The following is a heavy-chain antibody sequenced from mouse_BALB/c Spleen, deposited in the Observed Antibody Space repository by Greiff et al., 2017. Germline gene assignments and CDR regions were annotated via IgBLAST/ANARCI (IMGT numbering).Heavy chain of an antibody. CDR2: IDPANGNT. CDR3: APWPLPGWFAY. CDR1: GFNIKDTY. Sequence: VQLQQSGAELVKPGASVKLSCTASGFNIKDTYMHWVKQRPEQGLEWIGRIDPANGNTKYDPKFQGKATITADTSSNTAYLQLSSLTSEDTAVYYCAPWPLPGWFAYWGQGTLVTVSA. J-gene: IGHJ3*01. V-gene: IGHV14-3*02. D-gene: IGHD1-2*01.